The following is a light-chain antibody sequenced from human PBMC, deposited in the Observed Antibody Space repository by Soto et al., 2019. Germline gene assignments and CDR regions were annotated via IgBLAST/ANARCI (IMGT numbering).Light chain of an antibody. J-gene: IGKJ4*01. CDR2: GAS. V-gene: IGKV3-20*01. CDR1: QSVSRSY. Sequence: EIVLTQSPATLSLSPGERATLSCRGSQSVSRSYLAWYQQKPGQAPRVLIYGASSRATGIPDRFSGSGSGTDFTLTISRLEPEDFAVYYCQQYGSSPLTFGGGTKVDIK. CDR3: QQYGSSPLT.